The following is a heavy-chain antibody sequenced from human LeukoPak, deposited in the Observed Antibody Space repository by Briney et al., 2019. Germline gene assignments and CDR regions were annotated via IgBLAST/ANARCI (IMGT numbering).Heavy chain of an antibody. CDR2: ISSSSSTI. J-gene: IGHJ4*02. CDR1: GFTFSSYS. V-gene: IGHV3-48*02. Sequence: PGGSLRLSCAASGFTFSSYSMNWVRQAPGKGLEWVSYISSSSSTIYYADSVKGRFTISRDNAKNSLYLQMNGLRDEDTAVYYCARDYYYGSGSYGYDYWGQGTLVTVSS. CDR3: ARDYYYGSGSYGYDY. D-gene: IGHD3-10*01.